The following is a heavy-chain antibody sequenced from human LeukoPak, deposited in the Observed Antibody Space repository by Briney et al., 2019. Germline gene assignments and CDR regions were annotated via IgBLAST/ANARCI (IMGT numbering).Heavy chain of an antibody. Sequence: GRSLRLSCAASGFTFSSYGMHWVRQAPGKGLEWVAVISYDGSNKYYADSVKGRFTISRDNSKNTLYLQMNSLRAEDTAVYYCAKAGIYESGYVPYYFDYWGQGTLVTVSS. J-gene: IGHJ4*02. CDR2: ISYDGSNK. CDR1: GFTFSSYG. D-gene: IGHD5-12*01. V-gene: IGHV3-30*18. CDR3: AKAGIYESGYVPYYFDY.